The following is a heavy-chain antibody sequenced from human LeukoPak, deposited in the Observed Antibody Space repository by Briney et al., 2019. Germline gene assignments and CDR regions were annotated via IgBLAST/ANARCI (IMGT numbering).Heavy chain of an antibody. D-gene: IGHD3-22*01. J-gene: IGHJ5*02. V-gene: IGHV4-39*01. CDR2: IYYSGST. CDR1: GGSVTTSSYY. CDR3: ARQREDEYYYDSSDYYYVGSQFDP. Sequence: KPSETLTLTRTVSGGSVTTSSYYWPWIRQPPGKGLEWIGSIYYSGSTYYNPSLKSRVTISVDTSKKKFSLKLSSVTAADTAVYYCARQREDEYYYDSSDYYYVGSQFDPWGQGTLVTVSS.